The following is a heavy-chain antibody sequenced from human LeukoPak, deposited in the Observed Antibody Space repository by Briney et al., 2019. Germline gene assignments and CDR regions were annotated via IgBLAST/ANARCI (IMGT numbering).Heavy chain of an antibody. CDR2: ISYDGSNK. D-gene: IGHD6-13*01. J-gene: IGHJ4*02. Sequence: GGSLRLSCAASGFTFSSYGMHWVRQAPGKGLEWVAVISYDGSNKYYADSVKGRFTISRDNSKNTLYLQMNSLRAEDTAVYYCAKDFVMGIAAAGGFDSWGQGTLVTVSS. V-gene: IGHV3-30*18. CDR3: AKDFVMGIAAAGGFDS. CDR1: GFTFSSYG.